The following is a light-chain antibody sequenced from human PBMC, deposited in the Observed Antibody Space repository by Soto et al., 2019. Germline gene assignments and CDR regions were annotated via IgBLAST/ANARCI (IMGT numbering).Light chain of an antibody. CDR1: SSNIGAGYD. CDR3: QSDDSSLSGVV. Sequence: QSVLTQPPSVSGAPGQRVTISCTGSSSNIGAGYDVHWYQQLPGTAPKLLLYGNSNRPSGVPDRFSGSKSGTSASLAITGLQAEDEADYTCQSDDSSLSGVVFGGGTKVTVL. CDR2: GNS. J-gene: IGLJ2*01. V-gene: IGLV1-40*01.